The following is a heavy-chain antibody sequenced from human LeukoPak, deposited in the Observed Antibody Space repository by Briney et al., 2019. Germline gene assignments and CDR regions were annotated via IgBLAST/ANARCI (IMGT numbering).Heavy chain of an antibody. CDR3: ARYGLSLYYGSGSDMIDY. CDR2: ISSSSSYI. CDR1: GFTFSSYS. Sequence: GGSLRLSCAASGFTFSSYSMNWVRQAPGKGLEWDSSISSSSSYIYYADSVKGRFTISRDNAKNSLYLQMNSLRAEDTAVYYCARYGLSLYYGSGSDMIDYWGQGTLVTVSS. D-gene: IGHD3-10*01. V-gene: IGHV3-21*06. J-gene: IGHJ4*02.